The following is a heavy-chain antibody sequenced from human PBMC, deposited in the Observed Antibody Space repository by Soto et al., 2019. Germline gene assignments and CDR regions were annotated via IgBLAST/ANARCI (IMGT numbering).Heavy chain of an antibody. D-gene: IGHD5-18*01. CDR3: AREVGTDVGGLGFYDAFDI. Sequence: SETLSLTCTVSGGSISSSSYYWGWIRQPPGKGLEWIGSIYYSGSTYYNPSLKSRVTISVDTSKNQFSLKLSSVTAADTAVYYCAREVGTDVGGLGFYDAFDIWGPGTKVT. CDR2: IYYSGST. V-gene: IGHV4-39*02. CDR1: GGSISSSSYY. J-gene: IGHJ3*02.